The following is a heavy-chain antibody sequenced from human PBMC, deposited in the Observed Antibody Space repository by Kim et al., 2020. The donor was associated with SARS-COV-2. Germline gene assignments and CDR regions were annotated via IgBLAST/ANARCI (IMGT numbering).Heavy chain of an antibody. D-gene: IGHD3-16*01. J-gene: IGHJ6*02. CDR1: GFTFRSYG. CDR2: IWYDGTNK. CDR3: AKDRGRVSVMDV. V-gene: IGHV3-33*06. Sequence: GGSLRLSCAASGFTFRSYGMHWVRQAPGKGLEWVAVIWYDGTNKYFADSVKGRFTISRDNSKNTLYLQMNSLRAEDTAVYYCAKDRGRVSVMDVWGQGTT.